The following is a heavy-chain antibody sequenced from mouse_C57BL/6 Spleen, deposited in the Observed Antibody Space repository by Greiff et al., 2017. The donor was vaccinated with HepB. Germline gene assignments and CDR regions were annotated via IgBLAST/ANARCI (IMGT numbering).Heavy chain of an antibody. Sequence: DVKLVESGGGLVQPGGSLKLSCAASGFTFSDYYMYWVRQTPEKRLEWVAYISNGGGSTYYPDTVKGRFTISRDNAKNTLYLQMSRLKSEDTAMYYCAREGSSGSFAYWGQGTLVTVSA. V-gene: IGHV5-12*01. D-gene: IGHD3-2*02. J-gene: IGHJ3*01. CDR3: AREGSSGSFAY. CDR2: ISNGGGST. CDR1: GFTFSDYY.